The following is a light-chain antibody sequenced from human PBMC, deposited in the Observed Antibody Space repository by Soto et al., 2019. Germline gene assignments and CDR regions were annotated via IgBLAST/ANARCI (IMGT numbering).Light chain of an antibody. V-gene: IGLV2-14*03. J-gene: IGLJ2*01. CDR1: SSDIGAYNY. CDR2: DVV. CDR3: SSYATSNTVL. Sequence: QSALAQPAAVSGSPGQSITISCTGTSSDIGAYNYVSWHQQHPGKAPKLLIYDVVNRPSWISNRFSGSKSGKTASLTISGLQAEDEADYYCSSYATSNTVLFGGGTKLTVL.